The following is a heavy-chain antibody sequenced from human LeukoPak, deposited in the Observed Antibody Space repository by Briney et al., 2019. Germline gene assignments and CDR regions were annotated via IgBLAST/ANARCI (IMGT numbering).Heavy chain of an antibody. Sequence: SETLSLTCTVSGGSISRYYWSWIRQPPGKGLEWIGYFHYSGNTNYNPSLSSRITMLVDTSKNQFSLKLNSVTAADTAVYYCARRAAALDYWGQGTLVTVSS. J-gene: IGHJ4*02. V-gene: IGHV4-59*08. CDR2: FHYSGNT. D-gene: IGHD6-13*01. CDR1: GGSISRYY. CDR3: ARRAAALDY.